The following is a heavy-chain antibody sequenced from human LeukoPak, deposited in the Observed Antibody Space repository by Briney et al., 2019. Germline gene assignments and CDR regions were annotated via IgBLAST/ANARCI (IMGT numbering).Heavy chain of an antibody. CDR1: GGTFSSYA. V-gene: IGHV1-69*01. CDR2: IIPIFGTA. J-gene: IGHJ6*03. Sequence: GSSVKVSCKASGGTFSSYAISWVRQAPGQGLEWMGGIIPIFGTANYAQKFQGRVTITADESTSTAYMELSSLRSEDTAVYYCARSRIAAAGTDPYYYYYMDVWGKGTTVTVSS. D-gene: IGHD6-13*01. CDR3: ARSRIAAAGTDPYYYYYMDV.